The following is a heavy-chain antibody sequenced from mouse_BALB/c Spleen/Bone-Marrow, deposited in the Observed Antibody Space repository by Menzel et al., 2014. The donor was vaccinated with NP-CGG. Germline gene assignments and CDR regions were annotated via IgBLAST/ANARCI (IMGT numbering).Heavy chain of an antibody. CDR2: ILPGSGST. CDR3: ARASWDY. J-gene: IGHJ4*01. V-gene: IGHV1-9*01. CDR1: GYTFSSYW. D-gene: IGHD6-1*01. Sequence: VQLQQSGAELMKPGASVKISCKATGYTFSSYWIEWVKQRPGHSLEWIGGILPGSGSTNYNEKFKGKATFTADTSSNTAYMQLSSLTSEDSAVYYCARASWDYWGQGTSVTVSS.